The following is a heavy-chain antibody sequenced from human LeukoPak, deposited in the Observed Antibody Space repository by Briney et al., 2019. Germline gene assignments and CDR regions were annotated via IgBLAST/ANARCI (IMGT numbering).Heavy chain of an antibody. V-gene: IGHV1-69*06. J-gene: IGHJ5*02. CDR1: GGTFSSYA. D-gene: IGHD3-22*01. CDR3: ARDRDDSSGYYSRWFDP. Sequence: GASVKVSCKASGGTFSSYAISWVRQAPGQGLEWMGESIPIFGTANYAQKFQGRVTITADKSTSTAYMELSSLRSEDTAVYYCARDRDDSSGYYSRWFDPWGQGTLVTVSS. CDR2: SIPIFGTA.